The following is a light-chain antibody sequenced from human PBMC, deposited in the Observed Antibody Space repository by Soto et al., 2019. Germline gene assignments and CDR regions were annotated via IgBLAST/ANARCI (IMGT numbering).Light chain of an antibody. CDR1: RSNIGAGYD. CDR3: QSYDSILSGARV. J-gene: IGLJ1*01. Sequence: QSVLTQPPSVSGAPGQRVTISCTGSRSNIGAGYDVHWYQQLAGTAPTLLIYHNSNRPSGVPDRCSGSKSGTSASLAITGLQADDEPDYYCQSYDSILSGARVFGTGTKLTVL. V-gene: IGLV1-40*01. CDR2: HNS.